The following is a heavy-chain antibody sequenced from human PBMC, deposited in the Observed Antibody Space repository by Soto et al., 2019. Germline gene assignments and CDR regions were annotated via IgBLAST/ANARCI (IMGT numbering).Heavy chain of an antibody. V-gene: IGHV4-31*03. CDR2: IYYGGST. CDR3: ARGFAGVLLWFGELYP. Sequence: TLSLTCTVSGGSISSGGYYWSWIRQHPGKGLEWIGYIYYGGSTYYNPSLKSRVTISVDTSKNQFSLKLSSVTAADTAVYYCARGFAGVLLWFGELYPWGQGTLVTVSS. J-gene: IGHJ5*02. D-gene: IGHD3-10*01. CDR1: GGSISSGGYY.